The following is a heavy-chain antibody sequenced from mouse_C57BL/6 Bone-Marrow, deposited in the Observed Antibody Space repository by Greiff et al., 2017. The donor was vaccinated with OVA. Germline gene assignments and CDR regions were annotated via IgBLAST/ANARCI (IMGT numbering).Heavy chain of an antibody. CDR2: IWSGGST. V-gene: IGHV2-2*01. Sequence: QVQLKESGPGLVQPSQSLSITCTVSGFSLTSYGVHWVRQSPGKGLEWLGVIWSGGSTDYNAAFISRLSISKDNSKSQVFFKMNSLQADDTAIYYCARGVPPFAYWGQGTLVTVSA. CDR1: GFSLTSYG. D-gene: IGHD2-14*01. J-gene: IGHJ3*01. CDR3: ARGVPPFAY.